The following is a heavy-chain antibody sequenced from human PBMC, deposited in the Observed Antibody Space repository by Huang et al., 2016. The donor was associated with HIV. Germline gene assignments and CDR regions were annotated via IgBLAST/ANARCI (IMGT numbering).Heavy chain of an antibody. D-gene: IGHD3-10*01. V-gene: IGHV4-34*02. Sequence: QVHLQQWGAGLLKSAETLSITCAVYGGSLSGYYWSWLRQTPGKGLEWIGEINHLGSPNYNPSLKSRVSISMDGSKKQFSLKLRSISDADTAVYFCARDATKNPRGWFDPWGQGTLVTVSS. CDR3: ARDATKNPRGWFDP. CDR1: GGSLSGYY. J-gene: IGHJ5*02. CDR2: INHLGSP.